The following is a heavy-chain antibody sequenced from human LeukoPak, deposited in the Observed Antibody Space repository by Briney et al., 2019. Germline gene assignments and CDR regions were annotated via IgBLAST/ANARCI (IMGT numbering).Heavy chain of an antibody. J-gene: IGHJ5*02. V-gene: IGHV4-34*01. Sequence: SETLSLTCAVYGGSFSGYYWNWIRQPPGKGLEWIGEINHSGSTNYIPSLKSRVTISVDTSKNQFSLKLSSVTAADTAVYYCARGSKMLGYNWYDPWGQGTLVTVSS. CDR2: INHSGST. D-gene: IGHD1-26*01. CDR1: GGSFSGYY. CDR3: ARGSKMLGYNWYDP.